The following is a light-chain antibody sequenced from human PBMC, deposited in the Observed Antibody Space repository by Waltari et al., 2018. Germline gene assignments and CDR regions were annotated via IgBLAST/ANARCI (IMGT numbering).Light chain of an antibody. CDR1: SGHSNNI. CDR3: QTGGHGTWV. Sequence: QLVVTQSPSASASLGTSVKLTCTMSSGHSNNIIAWLQQGPEEGPRYLMKVNSAGSHIRGDEIPDRFSGSSSGAERYLTISSLQSEDEADYYCQTGGHGTWVFGGGTKLTVL. V-gene: IGLV4-69*01. CDR2: VNSAGSH. J-gene: IGLJ3*02.